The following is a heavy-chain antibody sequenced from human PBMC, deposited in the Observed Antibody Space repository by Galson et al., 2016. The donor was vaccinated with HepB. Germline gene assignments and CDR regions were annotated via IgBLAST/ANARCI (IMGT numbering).Heavy chain of an antibody. CDR2: IYSGVDT. Sequence: SLRLSCAVSGFTVSSDYMSWVRQAPGKELEWVSVIYSGVDTYYADPVKGRFTISRDNSKNTLALQMSSLRTEDTAVYFCARDPGLRNGLGGWGKGTTVTVSS. D-gene: IGHD4-17*01. V-gene: IGHV3-66*02. J-gene: IGHJ6*04. CDR3: ARDPGLRNGLGG. CDR1: GFTVSSDY.